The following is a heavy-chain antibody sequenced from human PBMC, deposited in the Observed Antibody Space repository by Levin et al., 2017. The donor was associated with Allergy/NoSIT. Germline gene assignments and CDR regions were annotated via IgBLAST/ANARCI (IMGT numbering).Heavy chain of an antibody. V-gene: IGHV3-9*01. CDR2: ISWNSGSI. CDR3: AKVPTSGNYYYFDF. J-gene: IGHJ4*02. D-gene: IGHD1-26*01. CDR1: GFTFDDYA. Sequence: SLKISCAASGFTFDDYAMHWVRQAPGKGLEWVSGISWNSGSIGYADSVKGRFTISRDNAKNSLYLQMNSLRAEDTALYYCAKVPTSGNYYYFDFWGQGTLVTVSS.